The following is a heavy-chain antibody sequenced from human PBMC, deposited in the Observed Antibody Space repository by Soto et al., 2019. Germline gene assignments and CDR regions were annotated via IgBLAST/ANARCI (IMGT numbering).Heavy chain of an antibody. D-gene: IGHD3-9*01. CDR3: VLGGLETGYYRDMDY. CDR1: GYTFKNYG. CDR2: ISAYNGDT. Sequence: QDHLVQSGAEVKKPGASAKVSCKASGYTFKNYGINWLRQAPGRGLEWVAWISAYNGDTSYAQHFHGRVTVTTDTVTNTAYMELRSLRPDDTAVYFCVLGGLETGYYRDMDYWGQGTLVSVSS. J-gene: IGHJ4*02. V-gene: IGHV1-18*04.